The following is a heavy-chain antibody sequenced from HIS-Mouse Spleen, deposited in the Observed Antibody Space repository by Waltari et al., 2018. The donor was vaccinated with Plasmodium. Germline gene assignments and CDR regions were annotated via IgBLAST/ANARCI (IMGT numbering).Heavy chain of an antibody. V-gene: IGHV3-48*02. CDR1: GFTFSSYS. J-gene: IGHJ3*02. CDR2: ISSSRSTI. D-gene: IGHD6-19*01. CDR3: ARPYDSGWPFDAFDI. Sequence: EVQLVESGGGLVQPGGSLRLSCAASGFTFSSYSMNWVRQAPGKGLEWVSYISSSRSTIYYADSVKGRFTISRDNAKNSLYLQMNSLRDEDTAVYYCARPYDSGWPFDAFDIWGQGTMVTVSS.